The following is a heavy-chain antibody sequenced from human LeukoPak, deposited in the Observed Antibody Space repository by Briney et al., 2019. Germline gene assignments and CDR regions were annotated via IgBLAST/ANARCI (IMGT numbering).Heavy chain of an antibody. V-gene: IGHV3-21*01. CDR3: ARSPGATWSFDY. D-gene: IGHD1-1*01. Sequence: GGSLRLSCAASGFTFDTYSMNWVRQAPGKGLEWVSSISSSSSYIYYADSVEGRFTISRDNAKNSLYMQMNSLRAEDTGVYYCARSPGATWSFDYWGQGALVTVSS. CDR2: ISSSSSYI. J-gene: IGHJ4*02. CDR1: GFTFDTYS.